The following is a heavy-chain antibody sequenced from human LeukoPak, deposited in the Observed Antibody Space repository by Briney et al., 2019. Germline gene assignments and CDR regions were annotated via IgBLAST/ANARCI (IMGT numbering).Heavy chain of an antibody. D-gene: IGHD5-18*01. Sequence: SGGALRLSCAASGFTFSSHGMAWVRQAPAKGLGWVAFIRYDGSNKYYADSVKGRLTISRDNSKNTLYLQMYSLRAEDPAVYYCARDRRGYSYGYSFFDYWGQGTLVTVSS. J-gene: IGHJ4*02. V-gene: IGHV3-30*02. CDR3: ARDRRGYSYGYSFFDY. CDR1: GFTFSSHG. CDR2: IRYDGSNK.